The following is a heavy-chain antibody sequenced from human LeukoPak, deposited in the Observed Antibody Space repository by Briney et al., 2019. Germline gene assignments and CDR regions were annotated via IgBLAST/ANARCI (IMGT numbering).Heavy chain of an antibody. CDR2: INPNSGGT. CDR3: ASGFSSSYSYDSRGSYFDY. D-gene: IGHD3-22*01. CDR1: GYAFTGYY. Sequence: ASVKVSCKASGYAFTGYYLHWVRQAPGQGPEWMGWINPNSGGTNYAQKFQGRVTMTRDTSISTAYMELSRLRSDDTAVYYCASGFSSSYSYDSRGSYFDYWGQGTLVTVSS. V-gene: IGHV1-2*02. J-gene: IGHJ4*02.